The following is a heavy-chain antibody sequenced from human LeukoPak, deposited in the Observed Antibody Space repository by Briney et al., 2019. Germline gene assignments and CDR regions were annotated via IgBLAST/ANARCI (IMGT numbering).Heavy chain of an antibody. CDR3: ARDEGPLSRLKTKTSWFDP. V-gene: IGHV4-4*02. CDR2: IYYSGST. Sequence: PGGSLRLSCAASGFTFSNAWMSWVRQAPGKGLGWIGSIYYSGSTYYNPSLKSRVTISVDTSKNQFSLKLSSVTAADTAVYYCARDEGPLSRLKTKTSWFDPWGQGTLATVSS. D-gene: IGHD5/OR15-5a*01. J-gene: IGHJ5*02. CDR1: GFTFSNAW.